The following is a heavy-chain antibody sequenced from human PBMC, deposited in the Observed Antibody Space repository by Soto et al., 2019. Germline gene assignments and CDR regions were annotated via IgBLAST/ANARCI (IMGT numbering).Heavy chain of an antibody. J-gene: IGHJ4*02. D-gene: IGHD6-6*01. V-gene: IGHV1-58*02. CDR1: GFTFTSSA. Sequence: SVKVSCKASGFTFTSSAMQWVRQARGQRLEWIGWIVVGSGNTNYAQKFQERVTITRDMSTSTAYMELSSLRSEDTAVYYCAKSRAARPLCFDYWGQGTLVTVSS. CDR3: AKSRAARPLCFDY. CDR2: IVVGSGNT.